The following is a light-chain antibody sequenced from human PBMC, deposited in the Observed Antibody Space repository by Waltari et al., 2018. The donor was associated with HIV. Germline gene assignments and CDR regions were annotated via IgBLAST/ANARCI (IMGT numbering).Light chain of an antibody. J-gene: IGLJ3*02. CDR2: RNK. CDR1: SSNSGGNY. V-gene: IGLV1-47*01. CDR3: ATRDGSLKV. Sequence: QSVLTQPPSASGTPWQGVTISCVGHSSNSGGNYDYWYQQRPGTAPKVLLDRNKQRPARVPARFPGSKAGAAASLPMSGLRSAYGAVYFCATRDGSLKVFGGGTKLTVL.